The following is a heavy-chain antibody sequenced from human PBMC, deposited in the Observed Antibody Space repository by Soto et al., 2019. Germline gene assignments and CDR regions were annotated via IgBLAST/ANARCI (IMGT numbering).Heavy chain of an antibody. CDR3: ARDKRDLRFLEWSYYFDY. CDR2: LSYDGSNK. V-gene: IGHV3-30-3*01. D-gene: IGHD3-3*01. Sequence: GGSLRLSCAASGFTFSSCAMHWVRQAPGKGLEWVALLSYDGSNKYYADSLKGRFTISRDNSKNMLYLQMNSLRAEDTAVYYCARDKRDLRFLEWSYYFDYWGQGTLVTVSS. CDR1: GFTFSSCA. J-gene: IGHJ4*02.